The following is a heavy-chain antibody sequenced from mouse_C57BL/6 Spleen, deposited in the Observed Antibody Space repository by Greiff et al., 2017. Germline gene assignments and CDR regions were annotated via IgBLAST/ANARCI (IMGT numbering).Heavy chain of an antibody. Sequence: VQLQQSGPELVKPGASVKISCKASGYSFTGYYMNWVKQSPEKSLEWIGEINPSTGGTTYNQKFKAKATLTVDKSSSTAYMQLKSLTSEDSAVYYCARDGSSGYWGQGTTLTVSS. D-gene: IGHD1-1*01. CDR3: ARDGSSGY. CDR2: INPSTGGT. J-gene: IGHJ2*01. CDR1: GYSFTGYY. V-gene: IGHV1-42*01.